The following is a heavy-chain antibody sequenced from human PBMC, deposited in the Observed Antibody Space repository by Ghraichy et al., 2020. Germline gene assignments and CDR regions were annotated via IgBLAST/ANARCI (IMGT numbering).Heavy chain of an antibody. V-gene: IGHV3-21*01. J-gene: IGHJ6*02. CDR2: ISSSTRYI. CDR1: GLMFSPNT. Sequence: GGSLRLSCVASGLMFSPNTMNWVRQAPGKGLEWVSSISSSTRYIYYADSVKGRFTISRDKAQNSLYLQMNSLRAEDTAVYYCSSGGGAGTPVLYHMDVWGLGTTVTVSS. D-gene: IGHD6-19*01. CDR3: SSGGGAGTPVLYHMDV.